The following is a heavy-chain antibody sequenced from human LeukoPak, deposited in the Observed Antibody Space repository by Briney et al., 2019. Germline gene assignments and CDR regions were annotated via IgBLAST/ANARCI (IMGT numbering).Heavy chain of an antibody. V-gene: IGHV3-11*06. CDR2: ISSSSSYI. J-gene: IGHJ6*02. CDR1: GFTFSDYY. CDR3: ARDWIGAYSNDQHYYYGMDV. D-gene: IGHD4-11*01. Sequence: GGSLRLSCAASGFTFSDYYMSWIRQAPGKGLEWVSYISSSSSYIYYADSVKGRFTISRDNAKNSLYLQMNSLRAEDTAVYYCARDWIGAYSNDQHYYYGMDVWGQGTTVTVSS.